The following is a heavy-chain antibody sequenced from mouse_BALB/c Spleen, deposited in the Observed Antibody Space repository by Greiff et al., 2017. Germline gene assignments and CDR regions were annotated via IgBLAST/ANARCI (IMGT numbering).Heavy chain of an antibody. Sequence: VHLVESGPGLVAPSQSLSITCTVSGFSLTSYGVHWVRQPPGKGLEWLGVIWAGGSTNYNSALMSRLSISKDNSKSQVFLKMNSLQTDDTAMYYCARATFYAMDYWGQGTSVTVSS. D-gene: IGHD1-1*01. CDR1: GFSLTSYG. J-gene: IGHJ4*01. CDR2: IWAGGST. V-gene: IGHV2-9*02. CDR3: ARATFYAMDY.